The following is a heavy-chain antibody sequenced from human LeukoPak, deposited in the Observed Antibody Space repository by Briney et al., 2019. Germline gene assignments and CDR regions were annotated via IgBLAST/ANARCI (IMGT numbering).Heavy chain of an antibody. CDR1: GYTFTSYA. V-gene: IGHV7-4-1*02. D-gene: IGHD2-2*01. CDR3: ARDRKGRIVVVPAAQPSYNWFDP. Sequence: ASVKVSCKASGYTFTSYAINWVRQAPGQGLEWMGWINTNTGNPTYAQGLTGRFVFSLDTSVSTAYLQISSLKAEDTAVYYCARDRKGRIVVVPAAQPSYNWFDPWGQGTLVTVSS. J-gene: IGHJ5*02. CDR2: INTNTGNP.